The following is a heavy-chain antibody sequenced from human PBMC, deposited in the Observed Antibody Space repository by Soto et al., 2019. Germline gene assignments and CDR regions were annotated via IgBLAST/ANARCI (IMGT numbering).Heavy chain of an antibody. D-gene: IGHD4-17*01. CDR1: GDSISSSNH. V-gene: IGHV4-39*01. Sequence: SETLSLTCTVSGDSISSSNHWGWIRQPPGKGLEWIGNIYYSENTYYNPSLKSRVTISVDTSKNQFSLRLTSVTAADTAVYYCATHPPYGPLDHWGQGTLVTVSS. CDR3: ATHPPYGPLDH. CDR2: IYYSENT. J-gene: IGHJ4*02.